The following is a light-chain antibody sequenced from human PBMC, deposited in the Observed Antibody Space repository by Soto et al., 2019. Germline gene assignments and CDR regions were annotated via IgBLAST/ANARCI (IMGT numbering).Light chain of an antibody. V-gene: IGKV1-13*02. CDR2: DAS. CDR1: QGISSA. Sequence: ALQLTQSPSSLSASVGDRVTITCRAIQGISSALAWYQQKPGKAPKLLLDDASSLESGVPSRFSGSGSGTDFTLTISRLQSEGFANYYCQQFNSYPLPFGGGTKEAI. CDR3: QQFNSYPLP. J-gene: IGKJ4*01.